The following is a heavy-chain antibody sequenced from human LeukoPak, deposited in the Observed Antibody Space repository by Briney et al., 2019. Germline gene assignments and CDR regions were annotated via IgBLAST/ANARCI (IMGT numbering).Heavy chain of an antibody. Sequence: AGGSLRLSCAASGFTFSSYAMSWVRQAPGKGLEWVSAISGSCGSTYYADSVEGRFTISRDNSKNTLYLQMNSLRAEDTAVYYCANPCWVRYFDGYGMDVWGQGTTVTGSS. V-gene: IGHV3-23*01. J-gene: IGHJ6*02. CDR3: ANPCWVRYFDGYGMDV. D-gene: IGHD3-9*01. CDR2: ISGSCGST. CDR1: GFTFSSYA.